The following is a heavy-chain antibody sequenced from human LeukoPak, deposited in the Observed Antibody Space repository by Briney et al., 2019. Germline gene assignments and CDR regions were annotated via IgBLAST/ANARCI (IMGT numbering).Heavy chain of an antibody. CDR1: GGSISSSSYY. V-gene: IGHV4-39*01. J-gene: IGHJ4*02. CDR3: ASENCSGTSCSSFDY. Sequence: SETLSLTCTVSGGSISSSSYYWGWIRQTPGKGLEWIGSIYYSGTTYYNPSLKSRVTISVDTSKNQFSLRLSSVTAADTAVYYCASENCSGTSCSSFDYWGQGTLVTVSS. CDR2: IYYSGTT. D-gene: IGHD2-2*01.